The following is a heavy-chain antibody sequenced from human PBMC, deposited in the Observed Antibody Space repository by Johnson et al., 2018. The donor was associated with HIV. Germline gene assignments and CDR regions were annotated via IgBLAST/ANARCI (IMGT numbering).Heavy chain of an antibody. J-gene: IGHJ3*01. Sequence: VQLVESGGGVVRPGGSLRLSCAASGFTFSSYWMHWVRQAPGKGLVWVSRINSDGSSTSYADSVKCRFPISRDNAKNTLYLQMNSLRAEDTAVYYCARLRWGSGDPLHDAFDVWGQGTMVTVSS. CDR3: ARLRWGSGDPLHDAFDV. V-gene: IGHV3-74*02. CDR2: INSDGSST. CDR1: GFTFSSYW. D-gene: IGHD2-21*01.